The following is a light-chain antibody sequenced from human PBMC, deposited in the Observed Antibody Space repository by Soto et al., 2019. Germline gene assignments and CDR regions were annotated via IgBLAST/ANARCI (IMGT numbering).Light chain of an antibody. J-gene: IGKJ5*01. CDR3: MQGTHWPPIT. Sequence: DVVLTQSPLSLPVTLGQPASISCRSTQSLVYSDGNIYLNWFQQRPGQSPRRLIYKVSNRDSGVPDRFSGSGSVTDFTLKISRVEAEYVGVYYCMQGTHWPPITFGQGTRLEI. CDR2: KVS. V-gene: IGKV2-30*01. CDR1: QSLVYSDGNIY.